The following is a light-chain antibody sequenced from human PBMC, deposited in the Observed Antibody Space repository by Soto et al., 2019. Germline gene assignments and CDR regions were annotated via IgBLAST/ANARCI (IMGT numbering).Light chain of an antibody. CDR2: GAS. Sequence: EIVMTQSPATLSVSPGERATLSCRASQSVSSNLAWYQQKPGQAPRLLIYGASKRATGIPDRFSGSGSGTDFTLTISRLEPEDFATYSCQQYGRSPVTFGPGTKVDIK. J-gene: IGKJ3*01. V-gene: IGKV3-20*01. CDR3: QQYGRSPVT. CDR1: QSVSSN.